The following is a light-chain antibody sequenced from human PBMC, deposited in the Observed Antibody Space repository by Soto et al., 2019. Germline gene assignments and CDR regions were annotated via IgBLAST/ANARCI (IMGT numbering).Light chain of an antibody. V-gene: IGLV1-47*01. CDR3: ATWDDSLSGYV. J-gene: IGLJ1*01. CDR1: SSNIGSNY. CDR2: RNN. Sequence: QSVLTQPPSASGTPGQRVTVSCSGSSSNIGSNYVYWYQHLPGTAPKLLVYRNNQRPSGVPDRFSGSMSDTSASLAISGLRSEDEADYYCATWDDSLSGYVFGTGTKVTVL.